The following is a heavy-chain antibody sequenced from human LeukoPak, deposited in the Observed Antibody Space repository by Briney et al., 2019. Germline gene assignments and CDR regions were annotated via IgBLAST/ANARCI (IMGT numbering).Heavy chain of an antibody. D-gene: IGHD3-10*01. CDR1: GGSISSSSYY. CDR2: IYYSGST. J-gene: IGHJ6*02. V-gene: IGHV4-39*07. Sequence: SETLSLTCTVSGGSISSSSYYWGWIRQPPGKGLEWIGSIYYSGSTYYNPSLKSRVTISVDTSKNQFSLKLSSVTAADTAVYYCARDRPRERIITMPNYYYYYGMDVWGQGTTVTVSS. CDR3: ARDRPRERIITMPNYYYYYGMDV.